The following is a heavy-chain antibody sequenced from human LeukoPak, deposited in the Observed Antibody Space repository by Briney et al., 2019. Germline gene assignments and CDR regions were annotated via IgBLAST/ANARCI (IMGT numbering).Heavy chain of an antibody. D-gene: IGHD1-26*01. J-gene: IGHJ4*02. CDR1: GFTFSSYS. V-gene: IGHV3-21*01. CDR2: ISSSSSYI. CDR3: ARGPRVGANDY. Sequence: GGSLRLSCAASGFTFSSYSMNWVRQAPGKGLEWVSSISSSSSYIYYADSVKGRFTISRDNAKNSLYLQMSSLRAEDTAVYYCARGPRVGANDYWGQGTLVTVSS.